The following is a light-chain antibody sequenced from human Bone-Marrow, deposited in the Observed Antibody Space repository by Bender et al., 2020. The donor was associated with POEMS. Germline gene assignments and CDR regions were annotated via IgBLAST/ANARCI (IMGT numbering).Light chain of an antibody. Sequence: QSALTQPASVSGSPGQSITISCTGTSSDVGGFNYVSWYQQYPGKAPKLMIYDVSKRPSGVSNRFSGSKSGNTASLTISGLQAEDDSNYYCASYTSGSTLVVFGGGTKLTVL. V-gene: IGLV2-14*01. CDR2: DVS. J-gene: IGLJ3*02. CDR1: SSDVGGFNY. CDR3: ASYTSGSTLVV.